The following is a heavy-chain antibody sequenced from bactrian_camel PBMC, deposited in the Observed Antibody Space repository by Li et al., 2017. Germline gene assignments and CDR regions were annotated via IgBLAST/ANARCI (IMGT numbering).Heavy chain of an antibody. D-gene: IGHD2*01. CDR2: ISTDGIT. CDR1: GYTFGSCG. Sequence: HVQLVESGGGSVQTGGSLKLSCAAHGYTFGSCGVGWYRQAPGKEREFVSSISTDGITTYGETLMGRFTISRDYAKNTVYLQMNSLKTEDTAMYFCAIGRGSIDVVPSKDRGQGTQVTVS. V-gene: IGHV3S55*01. J-gene: IGHJ4*01.